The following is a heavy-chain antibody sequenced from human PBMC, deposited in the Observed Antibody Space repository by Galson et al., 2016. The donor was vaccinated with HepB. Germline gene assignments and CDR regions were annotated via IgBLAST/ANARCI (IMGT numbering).Heavy chain of an antibody. J-gene: IGHJ4*02. CDR1: GFSLSTPGVG. CDR3: AHRRPSETGRPPPKDFDS. V-gene: IGHV2-5*02. D-gene: IGHD3-9*01. Sequence: PALVKPTQTLTLTCSFSGFSLSTPGVGVGWLRQPPGKALEWLALIYWDDDERYSPSLKSRLTITKDTSENQVVLTMTNMTPVDTGTYYCAHRRPSETGRPPPKDFDSWCQGTLVTVSS. CDR2: IYWDDDE.